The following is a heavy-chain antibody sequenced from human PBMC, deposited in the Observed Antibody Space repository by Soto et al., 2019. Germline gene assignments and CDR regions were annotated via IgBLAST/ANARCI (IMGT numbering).Heavy chain of an antibody. V-gene: IGHV5-51*01. CDR1: GYSFTSYW. J-gene: IGHJ3*02. Sequence: GESLKISCKGSGYSFTSYWVGWVRQMPGKGLEWMGIIYPGDSDTRYSPSFQGQVTISADKSISTAYLQWSSLKAPDTAMYYCAADGDYGDQYDAFDIWGLGTMVTVSS. D-gene: IGHD4-17*01. CDR2: IYPGDSDT. CDR3: AADGDYGDQYDAFDI.